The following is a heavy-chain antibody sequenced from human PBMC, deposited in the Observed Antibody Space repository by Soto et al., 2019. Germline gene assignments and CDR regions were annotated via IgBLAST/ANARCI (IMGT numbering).Heavy chain of an antibody. Sequence: SVKVSCKASGYTFTSYAMHWVRQAPGQRLEWMGWINAGNGNTKYSQKFQGRVTITRDTSASTAYMELSSLRSEDTAVYYCAREMYYYDSSGYYGAIDYWGQGTLVTVSS. V-gene: IGHV1-3*01. J-gene: IGHJ4*02. CDR1: GYTFTSYA. CDR2: INAGNGNT. CDR3: AREMYYYDSSGYYGAIDY. D-gene: IGHD3-22*01.